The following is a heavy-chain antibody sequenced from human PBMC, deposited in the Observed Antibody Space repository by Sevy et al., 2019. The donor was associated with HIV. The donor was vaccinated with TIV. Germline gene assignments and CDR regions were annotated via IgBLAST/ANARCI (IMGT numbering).Heavy chain of an antibody. J-gene: IGHJ4*02. CDR3: ARGKLHSSGWYY. CDR2: INHSGST. CDR1: GGSFSSYY. Sequence: SETLSLTCAAYGGSFSSYYRSWVRQAPGKGLEWIGEINHSGSTNYNATPKIRVTISVDTSKNQFSLKLSSVTAADTAVYYCARGKLHSSGWYYWGQGTLVTVSS. D-gene: IGHD6-13*01. V-gene: IGHV4-34*01.